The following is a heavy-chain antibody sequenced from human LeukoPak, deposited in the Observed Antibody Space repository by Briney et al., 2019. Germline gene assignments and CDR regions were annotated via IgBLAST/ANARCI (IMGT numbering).Heavy chain of an antibody. Sequence: SETLSLTCAVSGVSFNDYYWSWVRQTPGKGLEWIGEINHSGYTNDSPSLKSRVTLSIDTSRKKFSLNVRSVTVADTGLYYCTRMTTGHDDWGQGTLVTVSS. CDR2: INHSGYT. D-gene: IGHD4-17*01. V-gene: IGHV4-34*01. CDR3: TRMTTGHDD. CDR1: GVSFNDYY. J-gene: IGHJ4*02.